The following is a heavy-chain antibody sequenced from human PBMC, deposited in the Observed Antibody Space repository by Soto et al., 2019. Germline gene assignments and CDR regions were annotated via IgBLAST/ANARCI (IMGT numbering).Heavy chain of an antibody. CDR3: TRGMFTIDY. V-gene: IGHV1-3*01. J-gene: IGHJ4*02. CDR2: INAVNGNT. Sequence: QVQLVQSGAEVKKPGASVKVSCKASGYNFTTNAMHWVRQAPGQRLEWMGWINAVNGNTKYSQKFQDRVTITRDTSASTAYMELSSLRSEDTAVYYCTRGMFTIDYWGQGTLVTVSS. D-gene: IGHD3-10*02. CDR1: GYNFTTNA.